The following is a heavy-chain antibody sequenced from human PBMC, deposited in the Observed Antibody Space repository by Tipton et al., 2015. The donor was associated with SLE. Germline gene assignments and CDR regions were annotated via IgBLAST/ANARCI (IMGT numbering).Heavy chain of an antibody. Sequence: SLRLSCAASGFTFSSYGMHWVRQAPGKGLEWVAVIWFDGGKKYYVDSVKGRFTISRDNSKNTLYLQMSSLRAEDTAVYYCARDGPSGSYGYWGQGTLVTVSS. CDR1: GFTFSSYG. CDR3: ARDGPSGSYGY. J-gene: IGHJ4*02. D-gene: IGHD1-26*01. V-gene: IGHV3-33*08. CDR2: IWFDGGKK.